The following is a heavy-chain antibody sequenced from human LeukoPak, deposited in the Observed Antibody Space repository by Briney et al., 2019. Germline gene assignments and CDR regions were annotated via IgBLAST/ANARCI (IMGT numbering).Heavy chain of an antibody. CDR1: GFTFSTHS. CDR3: TRDTRVGGTMDFDY. Sequence: GGSLRLSCAASGFTFSTHSMHWVRQAPGKGLEWVSYISSSSSAMLYADSVKGRFTISRDNAKNSLYLQMNSLRDEDTAVYYCTRDTRVGGTMDFDYWGEGTLVTVSS. CDR2: ISSSSSAM. D-gene: IGHD1-26*01. V-gene: IGHV3-48*02. J-gene: IGHJ4*02.